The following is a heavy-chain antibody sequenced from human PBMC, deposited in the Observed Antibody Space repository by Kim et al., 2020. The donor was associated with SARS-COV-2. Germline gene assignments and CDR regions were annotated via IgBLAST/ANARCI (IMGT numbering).Heavy chain of an antibody. CDR1: GYTFTRFA. Sequence: ASVKVSCKASGYTFTRFAMHWVRQAPGQRLEWMGWINAGNGNTKYSEKFQGRVTITSDTSASTAYMEPSSLRSEDTAVYYCSRTRSDYDSSGCFDYCGQ. V-gene: IGHV1-3*01. D-gene: IGHD3-22*01. J-gene: IGHJ4*02. CDR3: SRTRSDYDSSGCFDY. CDR2: INAGNGNT.